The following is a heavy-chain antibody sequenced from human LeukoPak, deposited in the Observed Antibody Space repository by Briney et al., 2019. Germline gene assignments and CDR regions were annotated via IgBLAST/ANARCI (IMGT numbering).Heavy chain of an antibody. CDR3: ARAANSSGWYDFDY. J-gene: IGHJ4*02. D-gene: IGHD6-19*01. CDR2: ITAGGNI. Sequence: GGSLRLSCAASGFTFSNYSMHWVRQAPGKGLEWVSSITAGGNIYHSDSVKGRFTISRDNAKNSLYLQMNSLRAEDTAVYYCARAANSSGWYDFDYWGQGTLVTVSS. CDR1: GFTFSNYS. V-gene: IGHV3-21*04.